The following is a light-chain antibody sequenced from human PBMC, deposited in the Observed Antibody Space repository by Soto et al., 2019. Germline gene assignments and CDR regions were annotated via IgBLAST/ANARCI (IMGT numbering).Light chain of an antibody. V-gene: IGKV1-39*01. CDR3: QQRGGT. Sequence: DIQMTQSPSSLSASVGDRLTVTCRASQSISSYLNWYQQKPGKAPKLLIYAASSLQGGVPSRFSGSGSGTDFTLTISSLQPEDFATYYCQQRGGTFGPGTKVDI. CDR1: QSISSY. CDR2: AAS. J-gene: IGKJ3*01.